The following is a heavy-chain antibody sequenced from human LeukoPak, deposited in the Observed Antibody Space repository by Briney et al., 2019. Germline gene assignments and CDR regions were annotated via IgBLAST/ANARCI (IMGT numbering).Heavy chain of an antibody. CDR1: GFTFSSYA. V-gene: IGHV3-64*01. D-gene: IGHD4-17*01. Sequence: GGSLRLSCAASGFTFSSYAVHWIRQAPGKGLEYVSAISKNGDSTFHAISVKGRFTISRDNSKNTLYHQMGSLRPEDMAVYYCARMDYSDQFFQHWGQGSLVTVSS. CDR2: ISKNGDST. J-gene: IGHJ1*01. CDR3: ARMDYSDQFFQH.